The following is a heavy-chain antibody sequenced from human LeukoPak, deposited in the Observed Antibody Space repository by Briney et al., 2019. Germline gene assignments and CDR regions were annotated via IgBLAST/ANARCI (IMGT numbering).Heavy chain of an antibody. CDR1: GYTFTDYW. J-gene: IGHJ4*02. D-gene: IGHD2-2*01. Sequence: ASVKVSCKASGYTFTDYWIHWVRQAPGQGLDWMGRINPNSGGTNYAQKFQGRVTMTRDTSISTACMELSRLTSDDTAVFYCVPDCSSTACLFDYWGQGTLVTVSS. V-gene: IGHV1-2*06. CDR2: INPNSGGT. CDR3: VPDCSSTACLFDY.